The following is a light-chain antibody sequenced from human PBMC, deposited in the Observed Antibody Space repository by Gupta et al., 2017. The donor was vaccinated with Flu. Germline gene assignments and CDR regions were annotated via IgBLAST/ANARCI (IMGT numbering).Light chain of an antibody. J-gene: IGKJ3*01. CDR1: QSVSSNY. Sequence: LSLSPGERATLSCRASQSVSSNYLAWYQQKPGQAPRLLIYGASSRATGIPDRFSGSGYGTDFTLTISRLEPEDFAVYYCQHYADAPGECAFGPGTKVDIK. CDR2: GAS. V-gene: IGKV3-20*01. CDR3: QHYADAPGECA.